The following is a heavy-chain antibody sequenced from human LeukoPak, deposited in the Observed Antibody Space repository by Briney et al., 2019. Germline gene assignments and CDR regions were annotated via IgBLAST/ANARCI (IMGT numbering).Heavy chain of an antibody. V-gene: IGHV1-18*01. D-gene: IGHD3-10*01. Sequence: ASVKVSCKASGYTFTSYGIRWVRQAPGQGLEWMGWISAYNGNTNYAQKLQGRVTMTTDTSTSTAYMELRSLRSDDTAVYYCARESTMVRGVPRGSFDYWGQGTLVTVSS. J-gene: IGHJ4*02. CDR3: ARESTMVRGVPRGSFDY. CDR1: GYTFTSYG. CDR2: ISAYNGNT.